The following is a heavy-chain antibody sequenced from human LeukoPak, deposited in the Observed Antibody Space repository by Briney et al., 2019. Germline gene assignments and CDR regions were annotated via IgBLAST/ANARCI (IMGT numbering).Heavy chain of an antibody. D-gene: IGHD2-21*01. V-gene: IGHV3-23*01. CDR1: GFTSSTAW. J-gene: IGHJ4*02. CDR3: AKSDCGSDGCKLLNY. Sequence: PGGSLRLSCAISGFTSSTAWLTWVRQAPGKGLEWVSAISGSGDATKYADSVKGQFTISRDNFKNTVSLQMINLRAEDTAVYFCAKSDCGSDGCKLLNYWGQGILVTVSS. CDR2: ISGSGDAT.